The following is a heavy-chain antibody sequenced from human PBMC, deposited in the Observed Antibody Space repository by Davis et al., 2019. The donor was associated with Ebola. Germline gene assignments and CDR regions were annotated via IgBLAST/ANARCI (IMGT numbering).Heavy chain of an antibody. Sequence: SETLSLTCTVSGGSISSGDYYWSWIRQPPGKGLEWIGYIYYSGSTYYNPSLKSRVTISVDTSKNQFSLKLSSVTAADTAVYYCAGGYDSSGISSDYWGQGTLVTVSS. CDR3: AGGYDSSGISSDY. V-gene: IGHV4-30-4*01. CDR1: GGSISSGDYY. J-gene: IGHJ4*02. D-gene: IGHD3-22*01. CDR2: IYYSGST.